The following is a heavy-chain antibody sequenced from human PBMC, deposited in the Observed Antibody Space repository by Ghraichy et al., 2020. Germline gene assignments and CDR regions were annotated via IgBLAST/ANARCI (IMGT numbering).Heavy chain of an antibody. Sequence: GESLNISCSASGFTFSSYAMHWVRQAPGKGLEYVSAISSNGGSTYYADSVKGSFTISRDNSKNTLYLQMSSLRAEDTAVYYCVKSWGYDSSGYYGLNIYYYGMDVWGQGTTVTVSS. D-gene: IGHD3-22*01. CDR3: VKSWGYDSSGYYGLNIYYYGMDV. CDR2: ISSNGGST. CDR1: GFTFSSYA. V-gene: IGHV3-64D*06. J-gene: IGHJ6*02.